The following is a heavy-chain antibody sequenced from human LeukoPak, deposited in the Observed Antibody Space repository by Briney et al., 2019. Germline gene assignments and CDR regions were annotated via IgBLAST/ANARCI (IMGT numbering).Heavy chain of an antibody. Sequence: GGSLRLSCAVSGFTFSTSAMSWVRQIPGKGLEWVSAIAPNGGSREYRDSVKGRFTISRDNSKNTLFLQMDSLRDEDTALYYCAIRGISGTKYFQHWGQGTLVTVSS. CDR1: GFTFSTSA. D-gene: IGHD1-20*01. J-gene: IGHJ1*01. CDR3: AIRGISGTKYFQH. V-gene: IGHV3-23*01. CDR2: IAPNGGSR.